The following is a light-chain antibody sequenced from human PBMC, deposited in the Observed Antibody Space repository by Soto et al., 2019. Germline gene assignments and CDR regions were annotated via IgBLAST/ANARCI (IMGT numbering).Light chain of an antibody. J-gene: IGKJ5*01. CDR1: ESVSYSY. CDR2: DAS. V-gene: IGKV3D-20*01. CDR3: QQYGSSPIT. Sequence: EIVLTQSPATMSLSPGERATLSCGASESVSYSYVAWYQQKAGLAPRLLIHDASTRASGIPDRFSGSKSVTDFTLTIRGLEPEDAALDYCQQYGSSPITFGQGTRLE.